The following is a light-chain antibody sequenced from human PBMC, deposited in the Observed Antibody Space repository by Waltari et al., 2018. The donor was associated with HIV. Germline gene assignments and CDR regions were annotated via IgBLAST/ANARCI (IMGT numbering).Light chain of an antibody. Sequence: QSALNQPASVSGSPGQSITLPCTGTRSDVGSYNAVSWYQQHPGKAPQLMIYDFYKRPSGVSNRFSGSKSGNTASLTISGLQAEDEADYYCCSYAGSSTVVFGGGTKLTVL. CDR3: CSYAGSSTVV. CDR1: RSDVGSYNA. CDR2: DFY. J-gene: IGLJ2*01. V-gene: IGLV2-23*02.